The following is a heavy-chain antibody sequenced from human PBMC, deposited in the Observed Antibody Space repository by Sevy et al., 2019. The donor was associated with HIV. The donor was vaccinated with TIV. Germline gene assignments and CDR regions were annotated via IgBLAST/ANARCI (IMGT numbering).Heavy chain of an antibody. V-gene: IGHV4-59*08. Sequence: SETLSLTCAVSGGSLSGYFWSWIRQPPGKGLEFIGWIHYSGKTNYNPSVSSRVSMSIDRSRNQFSLILLSLTAADTAVYFCERHGSQRDYPLDLWGHGTLVTVSS. CDR2: IHYSGKT. CDR3: ERHGSQRDYPLDL. J-gene: IGHJ5*01. D-gene: IGHD4-17*01. CDR1: GGSLSGYF.